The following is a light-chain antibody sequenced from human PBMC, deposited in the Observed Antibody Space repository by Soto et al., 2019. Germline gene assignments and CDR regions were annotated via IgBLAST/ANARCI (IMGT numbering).Light chain of an antibody. CDR1: SGHSSYA. CDR2: LNSDGSH. Sequence: QLVLTQSPSASASLGASVKLTCTLSSGHSSYAIAWHQQQPEKGPRYLMKLNSDGSHSKGDGIPDRFSGSSSGAERYLTISSFESEDEADCYGQTWGTGTGVFGGGTKLTVL. J-gene: IGLJ3*02. CDR3: QTWGTGTGV. V-gene: IGLV4-69*01.